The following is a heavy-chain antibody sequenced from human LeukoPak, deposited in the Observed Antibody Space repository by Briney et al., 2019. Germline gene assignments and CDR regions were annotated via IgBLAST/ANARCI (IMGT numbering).Heavy chain of an antibody. CDR1: GFIFSRYW. D-gene: IGHD2-2*01. CDR3: ARSATDIVVVPGAFDY. Sequence: GGSLRLSCAASGFIFSRYWMSWVRQAPGKGLEWVANIKQDGSEKYYVDSVKGRFTISRDNAKKSLYLQMKSLRAEDTAVYYCARSATDIVVVPGAFDYWGQGTLVTVSS. V-gene: IGHV3-7*01. CDR2: IKQDGSEK. J-gene: IGHJ4*02.